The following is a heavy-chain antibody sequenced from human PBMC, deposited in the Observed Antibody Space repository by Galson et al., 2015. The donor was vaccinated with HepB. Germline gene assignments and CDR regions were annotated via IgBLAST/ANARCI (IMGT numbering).Heavy chain of an antibody. Sequence: SLRLSCAGSGFTFTSYMMTWVRQAPGKGLEWVSAISSDSVYIYYADSVKGRFTVSRDNSKNTVYLQVNSLRVEDTAFYYCARGGIKMGYDYWGQGTLVTISS. CDR3: ARGGIKMGYDY. CDR1: GFTFTSYM. J-gene: IGHJ4*02. V-gene: IGHV3-23*01. D-gene: IGHD1-14*01. CDR2: ISSDSVYI.